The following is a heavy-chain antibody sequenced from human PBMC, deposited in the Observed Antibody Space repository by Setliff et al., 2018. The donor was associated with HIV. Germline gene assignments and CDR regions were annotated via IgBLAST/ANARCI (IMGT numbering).Heavy chain of an antibody. CDR3: ARQTWEYYDTLTGYYRSPKNFDS. V-gene: IGHV4-4*08. D-gene: IGHD3-9*01. J-gene: IGHJ4*02. CDR2: IDTSGST. CDR1: GGSISSYY. Sequence: SETLSLTCTVSGGSISSYYWNWVRQPPGKGLKWIGYIDTSGSTNYNPSLKSRVTISLDTSKNQFFLKLSSVTAPDTAIYYCARQTWEYYDTLTGYYRSPKNFDSWGQGTLVTVSS.